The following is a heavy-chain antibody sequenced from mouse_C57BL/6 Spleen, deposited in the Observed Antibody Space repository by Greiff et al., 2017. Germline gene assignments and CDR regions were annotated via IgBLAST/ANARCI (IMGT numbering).Heavy chain of an antibody. V-gene: IGHV2-2*01. J-gene: IGHJ2*01. Sequence: QVQLKESGPGLVQPSQSLSITCTVSGFSLTSYGVHWVRQSPGKGLEWLGVIWSGGSTDYNAAFISRLSISKDNSKSQVFFEMNSLQADDTAIYYCARNWYSNFFDYWGQGTTLTVSS. CDR1: GFSLTSYG. CDR2: IWSGGST. D-gene: IGHD2-5*01. CDR3: ARNWYSNFFDY.